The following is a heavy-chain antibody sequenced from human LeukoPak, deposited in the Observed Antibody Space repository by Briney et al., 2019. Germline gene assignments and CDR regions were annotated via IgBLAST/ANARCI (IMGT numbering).Heavy chain of an antibody. J-gene: IGHJ4*02. V-gene: IGHV3-21*01. CDR1: GFTFSSYS. CDR2: ISSSSSYI. D-gene: IGHD3-3*01. CDR3: ARSSRRMTIFGVAAHPFDY. Sequence: GGSLRLSCAASGFTFSSYSMNWVRQAPGKGLEWVSSISSSSSYIYYADSVKGRFTISRDNAKNSLYLQMNSLRAEDTAVYYCARSSRRMTIFGVAAHPFDYWGQGTLVTVSS.